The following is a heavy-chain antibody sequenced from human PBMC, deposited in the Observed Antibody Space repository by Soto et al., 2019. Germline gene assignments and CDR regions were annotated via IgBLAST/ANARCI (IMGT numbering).Heavy chain of an antibody. CDR2: IYHSGST. J-gene: IGHJ5*02. CDR3: ARVLTIFGVVTWFDP. D-gene: IGHD3-3*01. CDR1: GYSISSGYY. Sequence: PSENLSLTCAVSGYSISSGYYCGWIRQPPGKGLEWIGSIYHSGSTYYNPSLKSRVTISVDTSKNQFSLELISVTAADTAVYYCARVLTIFGVVTWFDPWGQGTLVTVSS. V-gene: IGHV4-38-2*01.